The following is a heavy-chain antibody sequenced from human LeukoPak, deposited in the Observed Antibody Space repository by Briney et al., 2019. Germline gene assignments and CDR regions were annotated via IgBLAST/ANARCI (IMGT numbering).Heavy chain of an antibody. CDR1: GFTFSSFG. CDR2: ILNDGSQD. CDR3: ARDDALGDNALDI. D-gene: IGHD3-16*01. Sequence: PGRSLRLFCAASGFTFSSFGMHGARQARGKGRVGVVVILNDGSQDKYADSVKGRFTISRDNSKTTLFLQMNSLRAEDTAVYYCARDDALGDNALDIWGQGTMVTVSS. V-gene: IGHV3-33*01. J-gene: IGHJ3*02.